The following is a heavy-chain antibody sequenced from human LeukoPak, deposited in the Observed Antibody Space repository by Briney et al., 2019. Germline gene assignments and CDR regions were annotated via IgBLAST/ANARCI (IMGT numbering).Heavy chain of an antibody. V-gene: IGHV1-24*01. CDR1: GYTLSDIS. D-gene: IGHD1-26*01. CDR2: VDYDDGQR. Sequence: GASVKVSCKISGYTLSDISMHWRRHPPGKGLEWMGGVDYDDGQRVYAQKFPGRVTMNEDTSTHTAYMEPSRLRYEDTAVYYCVAVSGHYTLLDGWGKGALVTVST. J-gene: IGHJ5*02. CDR3: VAVSGHYTLLDG.